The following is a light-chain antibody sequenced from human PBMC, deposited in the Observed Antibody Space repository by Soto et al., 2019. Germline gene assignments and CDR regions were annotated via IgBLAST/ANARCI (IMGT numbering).Light chain of an antibody. CDR3: SSRV. CDR1: SSDVGGYNY. V-gene: IGLV2-14*01. Sequence: QSVLTKPASVTGSPGQSITISCTGTSSDVGGYNYVSWYQQHPGKAPKLMIYDVSNRPSGVSNRFSGSKSGNTASLTISGLQAEDEADYYCSSRVFGTGTKVTVL. J-gene: IGLJ1*01. CDR2: DVS.